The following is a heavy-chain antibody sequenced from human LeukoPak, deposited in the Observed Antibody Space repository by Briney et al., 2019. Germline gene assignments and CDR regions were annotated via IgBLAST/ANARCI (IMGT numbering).Heavy chain of an antibody. CDR2: LRYDGRNQ. D-gene: IGHD6-19*01. V-gene: IGHV3-30*02. CDR1: GFTFNSYG. CDR3: AKDPVAGAPAYYFDN. J-gene: IGHJ4*02. Sequence: GGSLRLSCVASGFTFNSYGMNWVRQAPGKELEWVSFLRYDGRNQHYADSVGGRFTVSRDNLNNTLYLQMNSLRPEDTAVYYCAKDPVAGAPAYYFDNWGQGTLVTVSS.